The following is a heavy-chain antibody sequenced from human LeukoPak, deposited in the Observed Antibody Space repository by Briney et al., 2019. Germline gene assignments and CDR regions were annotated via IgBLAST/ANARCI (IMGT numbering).Heavy chain of an antibody. CDR3: ARDSPYYYDSSGHPN. CDR2: ISSSGSTI. Sequence: GGSLRLSCAASGFTFSSYEMNWVRQAPGKGLEWVSYISSSGSTIYYADSVKGRFTISRDNAKNSLYLQINSLRAEDTAVYYCARDSPYYYDSSGHPNWGQGTLVTVSS. V-gene: IGHV3-48*03. CDR1: GFTFSSYE. D-gene: IGHD3-22*01. J-gene: IGHJ4*02.